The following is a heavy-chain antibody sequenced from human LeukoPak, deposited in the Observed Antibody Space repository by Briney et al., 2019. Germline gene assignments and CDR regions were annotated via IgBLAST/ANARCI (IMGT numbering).Heavy chain of an antibody. D-gene: IGHD4-17*01. J-gene: IGHJ4*02. CDR2: IIPILGIA. Sequence: SVKVSCKASGGTFSSYAISWVRQAPGQGLEWMGRIIPILGIANYAQKFQGRVTITADKSTSTAYMELSSLRSEDTAVYYCARLRSDDYGDYELDYWGQGTLVTVSS. V-gene: IGHV1-69*04. CDR1: GGTFSSYA. CDR3: ARLRSDDYGDYELDY.